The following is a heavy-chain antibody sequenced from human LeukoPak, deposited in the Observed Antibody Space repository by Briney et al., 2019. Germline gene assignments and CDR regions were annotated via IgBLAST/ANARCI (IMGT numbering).Heavy chain of an antibody. CDR1: GFTFSSYE. Sequence: GGSLRLSCAASGFTFSSYEMNWVRQAPGKGLEWLSYISRSGNSIFYADSVKGRFTISRDNAKNSLYLQMNSLRAEDTAVYYCVRPYSAYAFDYWGQGTLVTVSS. CDR3: VRPYSAYAFDY. CDR2: ISRSGNSI. V-gene: IGHV3-48*03. J-gene: IGHJ4*02. D-gene: IGHD5-12*01.